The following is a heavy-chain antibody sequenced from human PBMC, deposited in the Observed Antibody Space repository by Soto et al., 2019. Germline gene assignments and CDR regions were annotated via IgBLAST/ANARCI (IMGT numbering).Heavy chain of an antibody. CDR3: ARAKQKRWLQYYYYYGMDV. Sequence: PGGCLRLSCAASGFTFSNYGMHWVRQAPGKGLEWVAVISYDGSNKYYADSVKGRFTISRDNSKNTLYLQMNSLRAEDTAVYYCARAKQKRWLQYYYYYGMDVWGQGTTVTVSS. V-gene: IGHV3-30*03. CDR2: ISYDGSNK. D-gene: IGHD5-12*01. CDR1: GFTFSNYG. J-gene: IGHJ6*02.